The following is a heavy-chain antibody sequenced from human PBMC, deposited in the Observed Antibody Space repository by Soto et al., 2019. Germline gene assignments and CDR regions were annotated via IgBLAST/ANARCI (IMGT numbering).Heavy chain of an antibody. J-gene: IGHJ4*02. CDR1: EFTFSSYA. CDR3: AKHLCSGGTCFSRYFDY. Sequence: EVQLLESGGGLVQPGGSLRLSCAASEFTFSSYAMSWVRQAPGKGLEWVSTISGNDGSTYYADSVKGRFTISRDTSKNTLYLQMNSRRDEDTAVYYCAKHLCSGGTCFSRYFDYWGRGTLVTVSS. V-gene: IGHV3-23*01. CDR2: ISGNDGST. D-gene: IGHD2-15*01.